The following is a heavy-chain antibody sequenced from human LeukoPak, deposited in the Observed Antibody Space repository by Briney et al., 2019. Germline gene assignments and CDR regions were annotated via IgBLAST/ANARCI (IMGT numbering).Heavy chain of an antibody. Sequence: SVKVSCKASGGTFSSYAISWVRQAPGQGLEWMGGIIPIFGTANYAQKFQGRVTITADESTSTAYMELSSLRSEDTAVYYCAKDRTVGASYWYFDLWGRGTLVTVSS. CDR1: GGTFSSYA. D-gene: IGHD1-26*01. J-gene: IGHJ2*01. V-gene: IGHV1-69*13. CDR2: IIPIFGTA. CDR3: AKDRTVGASYWYFDL.